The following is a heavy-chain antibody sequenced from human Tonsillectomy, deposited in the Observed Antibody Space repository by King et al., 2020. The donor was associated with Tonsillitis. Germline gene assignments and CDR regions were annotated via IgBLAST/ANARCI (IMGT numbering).Heavy chain of an antibody. CDR2: IYSGGST. J-gene: IGHJ4*03. V-gene: IGHV3-66*01. D-gene: IGHD4-23*01. CDR3: ARGPTTVAPPGIDY. Sequence: VQLVESGGGLVQPGGSLRLSCAASGFTVSSNYMSWVRQAPGKGLEWVSVIYSGGSTYYAESVKGRFTISRDNSKNTLYIQMNSLRAEDTAVYYCARGPTTVAPPGIDYCGHGTLGTVSS. CDR1: GFTVSSNY.